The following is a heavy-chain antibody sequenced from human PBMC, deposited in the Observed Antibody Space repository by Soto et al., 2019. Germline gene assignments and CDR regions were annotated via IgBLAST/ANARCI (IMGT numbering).Heavy chain of an antibody. CDR3: ARAKVTQDYYYGMDV. D-gene: IGHD4-4*01. Sequence: QVQLVESGGGLVKPGGSLRLSCAASGFTFSDYYMSWIRQAPGKGLKWVSYISSSGDTPYYADSVKGRFTISRDNAKNSLYLKMNRLRAEDAAVYYCARAKVTQDYYYGMDVWGQGTTVTVSS. V-gene: IGHV3-11*01. CDR2: ISSSGDTP. CDR1: GFTFSDYY. J-gene: IGHJ6*02.